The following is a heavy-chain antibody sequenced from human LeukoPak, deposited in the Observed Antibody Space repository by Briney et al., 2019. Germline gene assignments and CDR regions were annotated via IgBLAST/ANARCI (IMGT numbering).Heavy chain of an antibody. J-gene: IGHJ4*02. Sequence: SSVKVSCKASGGTFNNYAITWVRQAPGQGLEWMGRIIPILGVATYAQKFQGRVMITADKSTSTAYMELTSLTSEDTAFYYCARGYDSSGYQDYWGQGTLVTVSS. CDR2: IIPILGVA. D-gene: IGHD3-22*01. V-gene: IGHV1-69*04. CDR3: ARGYDSSGYQDY. CDR1: GGTFNNYA.